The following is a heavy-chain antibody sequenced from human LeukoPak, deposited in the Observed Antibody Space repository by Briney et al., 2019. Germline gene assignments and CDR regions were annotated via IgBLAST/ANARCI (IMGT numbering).Heavy chain of an antibody. CDR1: GGSISSYY. V-gene: IGHV4-4*07. CDR3: ARRLTLVTAYYFDN. D-gene: IGHD2/OR15-2a*01. CDR2: IYTSGST. Sequence: PSETLSLTCTVSGGSISSYYWSWIRQPAGKGLEWIGRIYTSGSTYYNPSLKSRVTISVDTSKNQFSLKLSSVTAADTAVYYCARRLTLVTAYYFDNWGQGTLVTVSS. J-gene: IGHJ4*02.